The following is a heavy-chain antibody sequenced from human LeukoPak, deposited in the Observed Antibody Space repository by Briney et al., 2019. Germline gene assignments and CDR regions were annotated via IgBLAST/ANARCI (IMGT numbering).Heavy chain of an antibody. J-gene: IGHJ4*02. D-gene: IGHD2-8*01. CDR1: GGSISSGDYY. V-gene: IGHV4-30-4*01. CDR3: ARDQYAKGGGFDY. CDR2: IYYSGST. Sequence: SETLSLTCTVSGGSISSGDYYWSWIRQPPGKGLEWIGYIYYSGSTYYNPSLKSRDTISVDTSKNQFSLKLSSVTAADTAAYYCARDQYAKGGGFDYWGQGTLVTVSS.